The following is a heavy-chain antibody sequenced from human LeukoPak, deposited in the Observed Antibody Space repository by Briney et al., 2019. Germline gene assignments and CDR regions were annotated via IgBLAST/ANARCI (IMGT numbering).Heavy chain of an antibody. V-gene: IGHV4-30-4*08. CDR3: ASSYYDSSGPNY. CDR2: IYYSGST. CDR1: GGSIXSGXXY. Sequence: GGSIXSGXXYWSXIRXPPGXXLXWIGYIYYSGSTYYSPSLKSRVTISVDTSKNQFSLKLSSVTAADTAVYYCASSYYDSSGPNYWGQGTLVTVSS. D-gene: IGHD3-22*01. J-gene: IGHJ4*02.